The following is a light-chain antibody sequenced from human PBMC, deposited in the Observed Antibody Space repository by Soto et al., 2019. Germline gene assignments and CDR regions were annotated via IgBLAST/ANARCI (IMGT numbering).Light chain of an antibody. Sequence: QSVLTQPASVSGSPGQSITISCTGTGSDVGGYNYVSWYQQHPGKAPKLMIYEVSNRPSGVSNRFSGSKSGNTASLTISGLQAEDEADYYCCSYVSSSTLIYVFGSGTKLTVL. V-gene: IGLV2-14*01. CDR1: GSDVGGYNY. CDR3: CSYVSSSTLIYV. J-gene: IGLJ1*01. CDR2: EVS.